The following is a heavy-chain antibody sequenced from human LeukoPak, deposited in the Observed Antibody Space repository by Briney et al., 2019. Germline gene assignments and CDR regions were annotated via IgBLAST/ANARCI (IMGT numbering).Heavy chain of an antibody. CDR3: TRNSGWYGLS. V-gene: IGHV3-NL1*01. CDR2: IDYDGGSG. D-gene: IGHD6-19*01. Sequence: GGSLRLSCAASGFTFSSYGMHWVRQAPGKGLEWVSSIDYDGGSGHYADSVKGRFTISRDNSNNTLFLHLNSLRGEDTAVYYCTRNSGWYGLSWGQGTLVTVSS. CDR1: GFTFSSYG. J-gene: IGHJ1*01.